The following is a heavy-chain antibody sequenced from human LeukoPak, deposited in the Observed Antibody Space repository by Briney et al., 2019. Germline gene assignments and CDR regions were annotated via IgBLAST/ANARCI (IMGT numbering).Heavy chain of an antibody. CDR3: AKGLRVHYYYYFGM. Sequence: GGSLRLSCAASGFTFSSYGMHWVRLAPRKGREWVAVISYDGSNKDYATSVKGPFTISRDNSKNTLSLQITSLRADGTGAYYCAKGLRVHYYYYFGM. CDR2: ISYDGSNK. J-gene: IGHJ6*01. CDR1: GFTFSSYG. V-gene: IGHV3-30*18. D-gene: IGHD5/OR15-5a*01.